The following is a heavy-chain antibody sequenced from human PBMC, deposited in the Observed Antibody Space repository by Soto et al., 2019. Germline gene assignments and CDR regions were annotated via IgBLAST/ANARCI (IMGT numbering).Heavy chain of an antibody. V-gene: IGHV5-51*01. J-gene: IGHJ3*02. CDR3: ARPPTGYSSSRWDAFCI. CDR1: GYSFTSYW. D-gene: IGHD6-13*01. CDR2: IYPGDSDT. Sequence: GESLKISCKGSGYSFTSYWIGWVRQMPGKGLECMGIIYPGDSDTRNSPSFQGQVTISADPSISTAYLKWSSLTASDTAMYYCARPPTGYSSSRWDAFCIWGQGRMVT.